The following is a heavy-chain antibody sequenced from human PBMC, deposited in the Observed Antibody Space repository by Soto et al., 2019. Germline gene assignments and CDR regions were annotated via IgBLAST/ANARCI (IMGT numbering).Heavy chain of an antibody. V-gene: IGHV4-34*01. Sequence: LEILSLTCAVHGGSFSGYYWDWIRQPPGKGLEWIGEVNHGGTSNYNPSLKSRAIISVDTSKNQFSLKLTSVTAADTAVYYCARRYGGNFDYWGQGTLVTVSS. J-gene: IGHJ4*02. CDR1: GGSFSGYY. CDR3: ARRYGGNFDY. CDR2: VNHGGTS. D-gene: IGHD1-26*01.